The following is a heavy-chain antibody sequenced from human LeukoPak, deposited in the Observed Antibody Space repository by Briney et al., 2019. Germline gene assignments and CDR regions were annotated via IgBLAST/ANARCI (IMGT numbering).Heavy chain of an antibody. CDR2: IYHSGST. V-gene: IGHV4-38-2*02. J-gene: IGHJ5*02. D-gene: IGHD1-26*01. Sequence: PSETLSLTCTVSGYSISSGYYWGWIRQPPGKGLEWIGSIYHSGSTYYNPSLKSRVTISVDTSKNQFSLKLSSVTAADTAVYYCARGGGGSYFYWFDPWGQGTLVTVSS. CDR1: GYSISSGYY. CDR3: ARGGGGSYFYWFDP.